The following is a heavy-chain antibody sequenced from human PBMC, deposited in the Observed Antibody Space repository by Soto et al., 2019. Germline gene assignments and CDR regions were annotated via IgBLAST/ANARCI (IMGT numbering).Heavy chain of an antibody. CDR3: ARGGAGGGSTWYGNDY. CDR1: GGSISSGGFS. D-gene: IGHD6-13*01. V-gene: IGHV4-30-2*01. J-gene: IGHJ4*02. Sequence: QLQLQESGSGLVKPSQTLSLTCAVSGGSISSGGFSWSWIRQPPGKGLEWIGYIYHSGSTFYNPSLKSRVTISVDRSKNQFSLNLTSVTAADTAVYYCARGGAGGGSTWYGNDYWGQGTLVTVSS. CDR2: IYHSGST.